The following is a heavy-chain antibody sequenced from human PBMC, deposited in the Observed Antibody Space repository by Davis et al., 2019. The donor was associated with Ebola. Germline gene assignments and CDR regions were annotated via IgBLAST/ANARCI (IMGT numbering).Heavy chain of an antibody. Sequence: SETLSLTCAISPSSFSTRRAAWNWIRQSPSRGLEWLGKTYYRSKWYTDYALSVRSRIVINPDTSKNQFSLQLNSVTPDDTAVYYCARDLNWFDSWGQGTLVTVSS. CDR2: TYYRSKWYT. CDR1: PSSFSTRRAA. J-gene: IGHJ5*01. V-gene: IGHV6-1*01. CDR3: ARDLNWFDS.